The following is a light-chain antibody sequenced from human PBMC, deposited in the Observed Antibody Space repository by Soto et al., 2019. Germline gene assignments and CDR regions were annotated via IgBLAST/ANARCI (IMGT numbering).Light chain of an antibody. Sequence: EIVLTQSPGTLSLSPGERATLSCRASQSVSSSYLAWYQQKPGQAPRLLIYGASSRATGIPDRFSGSGSGTDITITISRLDPEDFAVYYCQQYGSSFGPGTKVDIK. CDR2: GAS. V-gene: IGKV3-20*01. CDR1: QSVSSSY. J-gene: IGKJ3*01. CDR3: QQYGSS.